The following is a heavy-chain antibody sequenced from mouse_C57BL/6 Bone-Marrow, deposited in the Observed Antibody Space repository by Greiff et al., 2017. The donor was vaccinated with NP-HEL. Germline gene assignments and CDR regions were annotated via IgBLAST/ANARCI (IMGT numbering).Heavy chain of an antibody. D-gene: IGHD2-4*01. Sequence: EVQRVESGGGLVKPGGSLKLSCAASGFTFSSYAMSWVRQTPEKRLEWVATISDGGSYTYYPDNVKGRFTISRDNAKNNLYLQMSHLKSEDTAMYYCARGVYYDYARFAYWGQGTLVTVSA. CDR3: ARGVYYDYARFAY. V-gene: IGHV5-4*01. J-gene: IGHJ3*01. CDR1: GFTFSSYA. CDR2: ISDGGSYT.